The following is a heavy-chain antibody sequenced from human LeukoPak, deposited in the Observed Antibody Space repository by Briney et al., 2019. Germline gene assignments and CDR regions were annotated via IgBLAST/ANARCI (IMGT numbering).Heavy chain of an antibody. CDR3: ARAKYYDFRRGYLNRGYFDY. V-gene: IGHV4-34*01. CDR1: GGSFSGYY. D-gene: IGHD3-3*01. Sequence: SETLSLTCAVYGGSFSGYYWRWLRQPPGKGLEWIGEINHSGSTNYNPSLKSRVTISVDTSKNQFSLKLSSVTAADTAVYYSARAKYYDFRRGYLNRGYFDYWGQGTLVTVSS. J-gene: IGHJ4*02. CDR2: INHSGST.